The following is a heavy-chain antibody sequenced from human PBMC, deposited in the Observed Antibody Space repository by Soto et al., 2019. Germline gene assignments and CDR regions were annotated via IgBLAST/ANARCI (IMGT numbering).Heavy chain of an antibody. V-gene: IGHV4-30-4*01. D-gene: IGHD3-10*01. CDR2: IYYSGST. J-gene: IGHJ4*01. CDR1: GGSISSGDYY. CDR3: ARVAGFGATTIDY. Sequence: PSETLSLTCTVSGGSISSGDYYWSWIRQPPGKGLEWIGYIYYSGSTYYNPSLKSRVTISVDTSKNQFSLKLSSVTAADTAVYYCARVAGFGATTIDYWGHGTLVTVSS.